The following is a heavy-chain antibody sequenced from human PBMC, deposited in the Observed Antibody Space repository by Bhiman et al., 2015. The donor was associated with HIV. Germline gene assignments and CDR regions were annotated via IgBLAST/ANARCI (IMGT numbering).Heavy chain of an antibody. CDR1: GFTFSRNS. Sequence: EVHLVESGGGLVQAGESLRLSCAASGFTFSRNSMNWVRQAPGKGLEWVSSISTSSIYIHYADTLKGRFTISRDNARNTLYLEIDDLRHEDTAVYYCARRGYSGYEAHFDYWGQGTLVTVSS. D-gene: IGHD5-12*01. CDR3: ARRGYSGYEAHFDY. J-gene: IGHJ4*02. CDR2: ISTSSIYI. V-gene: IGHV3-21*06.